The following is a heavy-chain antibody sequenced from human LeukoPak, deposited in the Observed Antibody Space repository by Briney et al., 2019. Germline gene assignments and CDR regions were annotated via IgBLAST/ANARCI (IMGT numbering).Heavy chain of an antibody. Sequence: SETLSLTCTVSGGSISSSSYYWGWIRQPPGKGLEWIGRIYISGSTNYNPSLKSRVTMSLDTPKNQFSLKLSSVTAADTAVYYCARQADDSSSSLVYFDYWGQGTLVTVSS. CDR1: GGSISSSSYY. CDR2: IYISGST. J-gene: IGHJ4*02. V-gene: IGHV4-61*05. D-gene: IGHD6-6*01. CDR3: ARQADDSSSSLVYFDY.